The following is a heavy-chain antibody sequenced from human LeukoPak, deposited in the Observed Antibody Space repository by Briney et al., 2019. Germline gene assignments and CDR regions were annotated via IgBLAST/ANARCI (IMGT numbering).Heavy chain of an antibody. J-gene: IGHJ4*02. CDR3: ATEDTAMVNFDY. V-gene: IGHV1-24*01. Sequence: ASVKVSCKGSGYTPTELSMHWVRQAPGKGLEWMGGFDPEDGEAISAQKFQGRVTMTEDTSTDTAYMELSSLRSEDTAVYYCATEDTAMVNFDYRGQGTLVTVSS. CDR2: FDPEDGEA. D-gene: IGHD5-18*01. CDR1: GYTPTELS.